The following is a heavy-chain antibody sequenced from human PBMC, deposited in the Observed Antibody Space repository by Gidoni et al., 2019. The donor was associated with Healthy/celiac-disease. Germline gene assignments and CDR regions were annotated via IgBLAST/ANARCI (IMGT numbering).Heavy chain of an antibody. J-gene: IGHJ5*02. CDR3: AREKKQQLVLDWFDP. V-gene: IGHV3-11*05. Sequence: QVQLVESGGGLVKPGGSLRLSCAASGFTFSDYYMSWIRQAPGKGLEWVSYISSSSSYTNYADSVKGRFTISRDNAKNSLYLQMNSLRAEDTAVYYCAREKKQQLVLDWFDPWGQGTLVTVSS. D-gene: IGHD6-13*01. CDR2: ISSSSSYT. CDR1: GFTFSDYY.